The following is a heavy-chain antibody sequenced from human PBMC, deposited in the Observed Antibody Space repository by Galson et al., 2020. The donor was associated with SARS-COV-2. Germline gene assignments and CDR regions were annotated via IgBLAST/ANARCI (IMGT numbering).Heavy chain of an antibody. D-gene: IGHD4-4*01. CDR3: ASSYSNYLYQFDY. CDR1: GGSISSNWW. Sequence: SETLSLTCVVSGGSISSNWWWSWVRQPPGKGLEWIGEIYQSGSTYYNPSLKSRVTISIDKSKNQFSLKLSSVTAADTAVYYCASSYSNYLYQFDYWGQGALVTVSS. J-gene: IGHJ4*02. CDR2: IYQSGST. V-gene: IGHV4-4*02.